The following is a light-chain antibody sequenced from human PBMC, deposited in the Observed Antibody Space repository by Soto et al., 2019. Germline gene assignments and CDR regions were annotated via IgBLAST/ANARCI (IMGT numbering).Light chain of an antibody. CDR3: QHYGAPRT. J-gene: IGKJ1*01. Sequence: GVSHSAAAVSLSPGERATLSCKARQRFXSNFAWHEERSGQATRVLFAXASSRATGVPARFSGGGCETEITITISRLEAEDFAVYCCQHYGAPRTVGQGTMVDI. CDR1: QRFXSN. CDR2: XAS. V-gene: IGKV3D-15*01.